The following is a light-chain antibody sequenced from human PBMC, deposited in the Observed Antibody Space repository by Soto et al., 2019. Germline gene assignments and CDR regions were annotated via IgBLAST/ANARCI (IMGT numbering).Light chain of an antibody. Sequence: DIQLTHSLFSLSASVGERVTLTCLASQSISSYLNWYQQKPGKAPKLLIYAASSLQSGVPSRFSGSGSGTDFTLTISSLQPEDFATYYCQQSYSTPWTFGQGTKVDIK. J-gene: IGKJ1*01. CDR3: QQSYSTPWT. CDR2: AAS. CDR1: QSISSY. V-gene: IGKV1-39*01.